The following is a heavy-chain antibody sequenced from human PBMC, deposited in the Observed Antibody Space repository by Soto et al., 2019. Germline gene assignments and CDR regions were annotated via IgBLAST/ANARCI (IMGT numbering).Heavy chain of an antibody. J-gene: IGHJ3*02. D-gene: IGHD3-9*01. CDR3: AKRSRNYDILTGYYRLTDVLDAFDI. CDR2: ISGSGGST. Sequence: EVQLLESGGGLVQPGGSLRLSCAASGFTFSSYAMSWVRQAPGKGLEWVSAISGSGGSTYYADSVKGRFTISRDNCKNTLYLQMNSLRDEDTAVYYCAKRSRNYDILTGYYRLTDVLDAFDIWGQGTMVTVSS. V-gene: IGHV3-23*01. CDR1: GFTFSSYA.